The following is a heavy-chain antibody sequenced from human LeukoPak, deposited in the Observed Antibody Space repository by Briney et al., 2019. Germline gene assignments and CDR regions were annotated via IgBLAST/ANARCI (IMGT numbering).Heavy chain of an antibody. J-gene: IGHJ5*02. D-gene: IGHD1-26*01. Sequence: GGSLRLSCEGSGFTFSSYWMHWVRQAPGKGLVWVSRINTDGSSTSYADSVKGRFTISRDNAKNTAYLQMNSLRAEDTAVYYCARVKVGSWDWFDPWGQGTLVTVSS. V-gene: IGHV3-74*01. CDR1: GFTFSSYW. CDR2: INTDGSST. CDR3: ARVKVGSWDWFDP.